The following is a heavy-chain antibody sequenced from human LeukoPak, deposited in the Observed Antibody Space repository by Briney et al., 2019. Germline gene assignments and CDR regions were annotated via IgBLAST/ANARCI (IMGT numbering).Heavy chain of an antibody. Sequence: PSEILSLTCTVSGGSISSTTYYWAWIRQPPGKGLEWIGSIYKTGSTNYSPSLKSRVTISVDTSKNQFSLKLSSVTAADTAVYYCARGPYNWRRGRYFDYWGQGTLVTVSS. CDR1: GGSISSTTYY. V-gene: IGHV4-39*07. J-gene: IGHJ4*02. CDR3: ARGPYNWRRGRYFDY. CDR2: IYKTGST. D-gene: IGHD1-20*01.